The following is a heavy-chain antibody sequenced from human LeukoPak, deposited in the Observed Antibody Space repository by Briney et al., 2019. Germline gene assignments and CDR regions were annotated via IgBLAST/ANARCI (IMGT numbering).Heavy chain of an antibody. V-gene: IGHV6-1*01. D-gene: IGHD3-3*01. Sequence: SQTLSLTCAISGDSVSSNSAAWNWIRQSPSRGLEWLGRTYYRSKWYNDYAVSVKSRMTINPDTSKNQFSLQLNSVTPEDTAVYYCARDKSRDDFWSGYYYYYYMDVWGKGTTVTVSS. J-gene: IGHJ6*03. CDR1: GDSVSSNSAA. CDR3: ARDKSRDDFWSGYYYYYYMDV. CDR2: TYYRSKWYN.